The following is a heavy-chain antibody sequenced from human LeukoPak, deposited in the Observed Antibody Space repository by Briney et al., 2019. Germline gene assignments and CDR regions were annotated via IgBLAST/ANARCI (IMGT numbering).Heavy chain of an antibody. J-gene: IGHJ4*02. Sequence: PGGSLRLSCAASGFTFDDYAMHWVRQAPGKGLEWVSGISWNSGSIGYADSAKGRFTISRDNAKNSLYLQMNSLRAEDTALYYCAKVQCSSTSCYNDYWGQGTLVTVSS. CDR1: GFTFDDYA. CDR2: ISWNSGSI. D-gene: IGHD2-2*02. V-gene: IGHV3-9*01. CDR3: AKVQCSSTSCYNDY.